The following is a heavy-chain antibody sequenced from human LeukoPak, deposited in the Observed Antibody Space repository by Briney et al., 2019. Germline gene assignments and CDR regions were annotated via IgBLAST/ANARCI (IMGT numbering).Heavy chain of an antibody. D-gene: IGHD2-2*02. CDR1: GGTFSSYA. V-gene: IGHV1-69*13. Sequence: ASVKVSCKASGGTFSSYAISWVRQAPGQGLEWMGGIIPIFGTANYAQKFQGRVTITADESTSTAYMELSSLRSEDTAVYYCARGDKYLHDAFDIWGQGTMVTVST. J-gene: IGHJ3*02. CDR2: IIPIFGTA. CDR3: ARGDKYLHDAFDI.